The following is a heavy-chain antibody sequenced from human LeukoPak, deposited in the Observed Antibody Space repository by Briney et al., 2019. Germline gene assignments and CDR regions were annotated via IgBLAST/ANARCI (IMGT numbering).Heavy chain of an antibody. CDR2: VSSSGDT. CDR1: GFTFSSYA. V-gene: IGHV3-23*01. Sequence: GGSLRLSCAASGFTFSSYAMSWVRQAPGKGLEWVSAVSSSGDTYYAGSVKGRFTISRDNSKNTLYLQMNSLRAEDTAVYYCARDSGGSPGYWGQGTLVTVSS. J-gene: IGHJ4*02. D-gene: IGHD3-10*01. CDR3: ARDSGGSPGY.